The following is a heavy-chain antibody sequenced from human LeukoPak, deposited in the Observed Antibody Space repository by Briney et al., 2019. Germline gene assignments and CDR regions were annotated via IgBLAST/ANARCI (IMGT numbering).Heavy chain of an antibody. CDR2: IYYSGST. CDR1: GGSISSNSYY. J-gene: IGHJ4*02. Sequence: SSETLSLTCAVSGGSISSNSYYWGWIRQPPGKGLEWIGSIYYSGSTYYNPSLKSRVTISVDTSKNQFSLRLSSATAADTAVYYCARGGVLKSVDYWGQGTLVTVSS. CDR3: ARGGVLKSVDY. V-gene: IGHV4-39*07. D-gene: IGHD3-16*01.